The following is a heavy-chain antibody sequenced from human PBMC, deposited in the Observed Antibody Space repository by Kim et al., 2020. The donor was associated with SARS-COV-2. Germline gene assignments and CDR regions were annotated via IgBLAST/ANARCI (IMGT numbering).Heavy chain of an antibody. CDR1: GGTFAGHA. CDR3: ATDTWYTAVPRCFFDN. Sequence: SVKVSCRTSGGTFAGHAVSWIRQAPGQGLEWMGVIIPDFGTPNYAQKFHGRITLTADDSATAVYMELRSLRSDDTATYYCATDTWYTAVPRCFFDNWGQGTLVSVSS. D-gene: IGHD1-20*01. J-gene: IGHJ4*02. V-gene: IGHV1-69*13. CDR2: IIPDFGTP.